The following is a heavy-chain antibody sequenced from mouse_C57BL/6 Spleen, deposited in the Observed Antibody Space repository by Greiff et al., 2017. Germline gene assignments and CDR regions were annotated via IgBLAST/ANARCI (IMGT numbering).Heavy chain of an antibody. CDR1: GFTFNTYA. V-gene: IGHV10-3*01. CDR3: VRNNYAYAWFAY. CDR2: IRSKSSNYAT. D-gene: IGHD2-2*01. J-gene: IGHJ3*01. Sequence: DVQLVESGGGLVQPKGSLKLSCAASGFTFNTYAMHWVRQAPGQGLEWVARIRSKSSNYATYYADSVKDRFTISRDDSQSMLYLQMNNLTTEDTAMYYCVRNNYAYAWFAYWGQGTLVTVSA.